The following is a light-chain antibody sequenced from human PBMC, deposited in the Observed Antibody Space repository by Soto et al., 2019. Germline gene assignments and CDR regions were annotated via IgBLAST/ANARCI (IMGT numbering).Light chain of an antibody. V-gene: IGLV3-1*01. CDR1: KLGYKY. CDR2: QDN. CDR3: QAWDSSTVV. Sequence: SYELTQPPSVSVSPGQTASITCSGDKLGYKYACWYQQKPGQSPVLVIYQDNKRPSGIPERFSGSNSGNTATLTISGTQALDEADYHCQAWDSSTVVFGGGTKLTVL. J-gene: IGLJ2*01.